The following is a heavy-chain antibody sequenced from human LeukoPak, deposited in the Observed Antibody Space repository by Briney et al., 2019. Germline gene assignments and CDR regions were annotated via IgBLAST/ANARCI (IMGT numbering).Heavy chain of an antibody. J-gene: IGHJ4*02. CDR3: VRENHGSFDY. D-gene: IGHD1-14*01. V-gene: IGHV3-48*03. CDR2: ITSSGSTL. Sequence: PGGSLRLSCAASGFTFSSYEMNWVRQAPGKGLEWVSYITSSGSTLYYADSVKGRFTISRDNAKNSLYLQMNSLRADDTAVYYCVRENHGSFDYWGRGSLVTVSS. CDR1: GFTFSSYE.